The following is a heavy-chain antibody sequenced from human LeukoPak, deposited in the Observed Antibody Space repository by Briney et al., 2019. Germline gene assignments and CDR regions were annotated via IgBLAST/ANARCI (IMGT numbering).Heavy chain of an antibody. J-gene: IGHJ1*01. CDR2: IYSGGST. V-gene: IGHV3-23*03. CDR3: AKDGVLVGASYFQH. CDR1: GFTFNTYG. D-gene: IGHD1-26*01. Sequence: GGSLRLSCAASGFTFNTYGMSWVRQAPGKGLEWVSLIYSGGSTFYADSVKGRFTISRDNSKNTLYLQMNSLRAEDTAVYYCAKDGVLVGASYFQHWGQGTLVTVSS.